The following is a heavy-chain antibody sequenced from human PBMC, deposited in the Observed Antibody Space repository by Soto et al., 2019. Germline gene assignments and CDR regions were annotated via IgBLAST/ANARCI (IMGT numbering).Heavy chain of an antibody. CDR3: ARGKTRPLAIGSQGHYYYYYGMDV. CDR2: IIPIFGTA. Sequence: GASVKVSCKASGYTFTSYGISWVRQAPGQGLEWMGEIIPIFGTANYAQKFQGRVTITAEESTSTAYMERSSLRSEDTAVYYCARGKTRPLAIGSQGHYYYYYGMDVWGKGTPVT. CDR1: GYTFTSYG. V-gene: IGHV1-69*13. J-gene: IGHJ6*04. D-gene: IGHD3-10*01.